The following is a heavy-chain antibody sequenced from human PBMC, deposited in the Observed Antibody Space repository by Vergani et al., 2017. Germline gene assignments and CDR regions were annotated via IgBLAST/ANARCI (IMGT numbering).Heavy chain of an antibody. CDR3: ARDRGATVTTSLDYYYMDV. CDR2: IIPIFGTA. Sequence: QVQLVQPGAEVKKPGSSVKVSCKASGGTFSSYAISWVRQAPGQGVEWMGGIIPIFGTANYAQKFQGRVTITADESTSTAYMELSSLRSEDTAVYYCARDRGATVTTSLDYYYMDVWGKGTTVTVSS. J-gene: IGHJ6*03. V-gene: IGHV1-69*01. CDR1: GGTFSSYA. D-gene: IGHD4-17*01.